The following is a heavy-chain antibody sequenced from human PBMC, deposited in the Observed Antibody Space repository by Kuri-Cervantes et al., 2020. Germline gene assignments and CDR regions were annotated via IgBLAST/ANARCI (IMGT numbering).Heavy chain of an antibody. V-gene: IGHV1-69*06. J-gene: IGHJ6*03. CDR3: ARSGDIVVVPAADYYYYYMDV. D-gene: IGHD2-2*01. CDR2: IIPLFGTT. Sequence: SVKVSCKASRGSFSGYAISWVRQAPGQGLEWMGGIIPLFGTTNYAQKFQGRVTITADKSTSTAYTELSSLRSEDTAVYYCARSGDIVVVPAADYYYYYMDVWGKGTTVTVSS. CDR1: RGSFSGYA.